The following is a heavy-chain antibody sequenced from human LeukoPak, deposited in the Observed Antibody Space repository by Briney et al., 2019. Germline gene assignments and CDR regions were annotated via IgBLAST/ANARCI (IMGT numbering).Heavy chain of an antibody. CDR3: ARVWYYYDSSGLNWFDP. J-gene: IGHJ5*02. V-gene: IGHV4-39*07. CDR1: GGSISSSGYY. D-gene: IGHD3-22*01. CDR2: INHSGST. Sequence: SETLSLTCTVSGGSISSSGYYWGWIRQPPGKGLEWIGEINHSGSTNYNPSLKSRVTISVDTSKNQFSLKLSSVTAADTAVYYCARVWYYYDSSGLNWFDPWGQGTLVTVSS.